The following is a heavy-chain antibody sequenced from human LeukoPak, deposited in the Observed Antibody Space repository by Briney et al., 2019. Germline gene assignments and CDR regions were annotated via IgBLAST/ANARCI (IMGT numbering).Heavy chain of an antibody. D-gene: IGHD4-17*01. Sequence: QTGGSLRLSCAASGFTFSSYSMNWVRQAPGKGLEWVSYISSSSSTIYYADSVKGRFTISRDNAKNSLYLQMNSLRAEDTAVYYCARDLKLSGTVTIFDYWGQGTLVTVSS. V-gene: IGHV3-48*01. J-gene: IGHJ4*02. CDR1: GFTFSSYS. CDR3: ARDLKLSGTVTIFDY. CDR2: ISSSSSTI.